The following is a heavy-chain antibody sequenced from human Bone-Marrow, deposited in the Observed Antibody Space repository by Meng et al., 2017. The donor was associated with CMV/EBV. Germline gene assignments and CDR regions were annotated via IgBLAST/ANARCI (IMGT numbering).Heavy chain of an antibody. J-gene: IGHJ4*02. CDR1: GFTFNTYW. D-gene: IGHD6-6*01. Sequence: GESLKISCAASGFTFNTYWMSWVRQAPGKGLEWVANIKPDGSEKYYVDSVKGRFTISRDNAKNSLYLQMNSLRAEDTAVYYCARDGTSLIAARLDYWGQGTLVTVSS. CDR2: IKPDGSEK. V-gene: IGHV3-7*01. CDR3: ARDGTSLIAARLDY.